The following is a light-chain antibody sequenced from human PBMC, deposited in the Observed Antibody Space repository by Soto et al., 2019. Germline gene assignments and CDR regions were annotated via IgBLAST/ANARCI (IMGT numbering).Light chain of an antibody. Sequence: QSVLTKPPSASGNPGQRVTISCSGSSSNIGSNTVNGYQQLPGTAPKLLIYSNNQRPSGVPDRFSGSKSGTSASLAISGLQSEDEADYYCVAWDESLNGSVVFGGGTKVTVL. CDR3: VAWDESLNGSVV. CDR1: SSNIGSNT. J-gene: IGLJ2*01. V-gene: IGLV1-44*01. CDR2: SNN.